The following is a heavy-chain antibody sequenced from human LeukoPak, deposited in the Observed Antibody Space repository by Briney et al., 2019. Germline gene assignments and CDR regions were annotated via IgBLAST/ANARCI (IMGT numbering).Heavy chain of an antibody. CDR2: IYYSGST. CDR3: ARDHDYGDDGGGAFDI. CDR1: GGSISSYY. D-gene: IGHD4-17*01. V-gene: IGHV4-59*01. J-gene: IGHJ3*02. Sequence: SETLSLTCTVSGGSISSYYWSWIRQPPGKGLEWIGYIYYSGSTNYNPSLKSRVTISVDTSKNQFSLKLSSVTAADTAVYYCARDHDYGDDGGGAFDIWGQGTMVTVSS.